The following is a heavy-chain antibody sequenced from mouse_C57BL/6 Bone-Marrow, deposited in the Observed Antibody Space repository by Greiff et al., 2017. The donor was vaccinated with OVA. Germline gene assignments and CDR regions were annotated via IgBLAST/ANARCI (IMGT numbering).Heavy chain of an antibody. Sequence: QVQLQQPGAELVKPGASVKLSCKASGYTFTSYWMHWVKQRPGQGLEWIGMIHPNSGSTNYNEKFKSKATLTVDKSSSTAYMQLRSLTSEDSAVYYCASGNGSSPYYAMDYWGQGTSVTVSS. V-gene: IGHV1-64*01. CDR1: GYTFTSYW. CDR3: ASGNGSSPYYAMDY. D-gene: IGHD1-1*01. CDR2: IHPNSGST. J-gene: IGHJ4*01.